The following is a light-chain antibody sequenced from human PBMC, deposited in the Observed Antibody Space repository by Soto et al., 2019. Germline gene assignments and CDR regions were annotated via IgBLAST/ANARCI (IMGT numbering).Light chain of an antibody. CDR3: QQSHSFPFT. Sequence: DIQMTQSPSSLSASIRDRVTITCRASQTISNYLNWYQQKPGKAPNLLIYGTSSLQSGVSSRFSGSGSGTDFTLTISSLEPEDYATYYCQQSHSFPFTFGPGTKVDVK. V-gene: IGKV1-39*01. CDR2: GTS. CDR1: QTISNY. J-gene: IGKJ3*01.